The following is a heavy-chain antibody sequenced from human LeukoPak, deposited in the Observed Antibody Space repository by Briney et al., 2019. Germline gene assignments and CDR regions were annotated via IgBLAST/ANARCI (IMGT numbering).Heavy chain of an antibody. J-gene: IGHJ4*02. CDR2: INPSGGST. V-gene: IGHV1-46*01. CDR3: ARDRKWERSFDY. CDR1: GYTFTSYY. Sequence: APVKVSCKASGYTFTSYYMHWVRQAPGQGLEWMGIINPSGGSTSYAQKFQGRVTMTRDTSTSTVYMELSSLRSEDTAVYYCARDRKWERSFDYWGQRTLVTVSS. D-gene: IGHD1-26*01.